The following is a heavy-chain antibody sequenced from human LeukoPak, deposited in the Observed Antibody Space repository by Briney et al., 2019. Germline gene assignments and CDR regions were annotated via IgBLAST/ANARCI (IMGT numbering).Heavy chain of an antibody. V-gene: IGHV4-59*01. CDR3: ASIPYLKWGLRDDAFDI. CDR2: IYYSGST. J-gene: IGHJ3*02. CDR1: GGSFSGYY. Sequence: SETLSLTCAVYGGSFSGYYWSWIRQPPGKGLEWIGYIYYSGSTNYNPSLKSRVTISVDTSKNQFSLKLSSVTAADTAVYYCASIPYLKWGLRDDAFDIWGQGTMVTVSS. D-gene: IGHD1-26*01.